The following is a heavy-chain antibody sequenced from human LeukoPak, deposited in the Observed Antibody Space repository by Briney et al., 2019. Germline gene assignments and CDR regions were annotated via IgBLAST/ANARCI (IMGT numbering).Heavy chain of an antibody. CDR2: LLPIFGTA. V-gene: IGHV1-69*05. CDR1: GDSFSRYA. D-gene: IGHD3/OR15-3a*01. Sequence: GASVKVSCKASGDSFSRYAISCVPHAPTQGLERMGRLLPIFGTAHYAQTLQGRVEITTDEFTSTAYMKRSRARSEHRAVSYCASDWPNVYVLTDVGGQASLVSVSS. CDR3: ASDWPNVYVLTDV. J-gene: IGHJ4*02.